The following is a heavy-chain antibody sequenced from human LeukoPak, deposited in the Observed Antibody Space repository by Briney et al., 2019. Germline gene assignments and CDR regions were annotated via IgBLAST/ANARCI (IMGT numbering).Heavy chain of an antibody. V-gene: IGHV1-2*02. CDR3: AALGYCSSTSCYVSGYNWFDP. CDR1: GYTFTGYY. CDR2: INPNSGGT. D-gene: IGHD2-2*01. Sequence: ASVKVSCEASGYTFTGYYMHWVRQAPGQGLEWMGWINPNSGGTNYAQKFQGRVTMTRDTSISTAYMELSRLRSDDTAVYYCAALGYCSSTSCYVSGYNWFDPWGQGTLVTVSS. J-gene: IGHJ5*02.